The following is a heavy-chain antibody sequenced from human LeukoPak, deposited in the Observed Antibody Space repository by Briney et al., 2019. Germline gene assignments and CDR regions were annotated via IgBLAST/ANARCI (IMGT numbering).Heavy chain of an antibody. V-gene: IGHV4-59*08. J-gene: IGHJ4*02. CDR2: IYYSGST. D-gene: IGHD1-1*01. Sequence: PSETLSLTCSVSGGSISNYYWSWIRQPPGKGLEWIGYIYYSGSTNYNPSLKSRVTISVDTSKNQFSLKLNSVTAADTAVYFCARRAYSAAYWKHFDYWGQGTLVTVSS. CDR3: ARRAYSAAYWKHFDY. CDR1: GGSISNYY.